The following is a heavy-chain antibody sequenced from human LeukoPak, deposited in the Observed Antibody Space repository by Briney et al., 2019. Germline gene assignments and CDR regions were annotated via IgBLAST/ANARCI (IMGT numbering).Heavy chain of an antibody. CDR3: ARDCEVGMATTTSGFDY. J-gene: IGHJ4*02. CDR2: ISGSGGST. Sequence: PGGSLRLSCAASGFTFSSYAMSWVRQAPGKGLEWVSAISGSGGSTYYADSVKGRFTISRDNSKNTLYLQMNSLRAEDTAVYYCARDCEVGMATTTSGFDYWGQGTLVTVSS. D-gene: IGHD5-24*01. CDR1: GFTFSSYA. V-gene: IGHV3-23*01.